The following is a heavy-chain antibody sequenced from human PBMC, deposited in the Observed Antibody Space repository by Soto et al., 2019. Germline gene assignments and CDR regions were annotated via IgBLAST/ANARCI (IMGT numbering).Heavy chain of an antibody. CDR2: IYYSGST. J-gene: IGHJ4*02. Sequence: TLSLTCPVASDSIRSASYHWTWIRQHPGKGLEWIGYIYYSGSTYYNPSLKSRVTISVDTSKNQFSLKLTSVTAADTAVYYCARALKISLGEIDYWGQGSPVTVSS. V-gene: IGHV4-31*03. CDR1: SDSIRSASYH. D-gene: IGHD3-10*01. CDR3: ARALKISLGEIDY.